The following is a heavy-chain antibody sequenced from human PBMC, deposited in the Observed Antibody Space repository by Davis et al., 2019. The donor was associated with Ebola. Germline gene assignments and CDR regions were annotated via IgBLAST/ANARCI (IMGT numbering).Heavy chain of an antibody. CDR3: ARHSTYSDALDI. Sequence: MPSETLSLTCTVSGGSISSYYWSWIRQPPGKGLEWIGYIYYSGSTNYNPSLKSRVTISVDKSKNQFSLKLSSVTAADTAVDYCARHSTYSDALDIWGQGTMVTVSS. V-gene: IGHV4-59*08. D-gene: IGHD5/OR15-5a*01. CDR1: GGSISSYY. J-gene: IGHJ3*02. CDR2: IYYSGST.